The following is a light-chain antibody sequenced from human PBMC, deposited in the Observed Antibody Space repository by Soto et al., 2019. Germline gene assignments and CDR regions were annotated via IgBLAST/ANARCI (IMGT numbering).Light chain of an antibody. CDR2: AAS. Sequence: DIQLTQSPSFLSASVGDKVTITCRASQAISSSLAWYQQNPGKAPKLLIYAASTLQSGVPSRFSGSGSGTEFTLTISSLQPEDFATYYCQQLNSYPLTFGGGVKVEI. CDR1: QAISSS. CDR3: QQLNSYPLT. V-gene: IGKV1-9*01. J-gene: IGKJ4*01.